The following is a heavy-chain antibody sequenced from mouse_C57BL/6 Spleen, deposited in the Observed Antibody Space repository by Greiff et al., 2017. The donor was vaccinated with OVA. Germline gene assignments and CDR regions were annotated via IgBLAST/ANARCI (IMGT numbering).Heavy chain of an antibody. V-gene: IGHV3-6*01. CDR2: ISYDGSN. D-gene: IGHD2-5*01. CDR1: GYSITSGYY. CDR3: ARGSNYVGAMDY. Sequence: DVQLQESGPGLVKPSQSLSLTCSVTGYSITSGYYWNWIRQFPGNKLEWMGYISYDGSNNYNPSLKNRISITRDTSKNQFFLKLNSVTTEDTATYYCARGSNYVGAMDYWGQGTSVTVSS. J-gene: IGHJ4*01.